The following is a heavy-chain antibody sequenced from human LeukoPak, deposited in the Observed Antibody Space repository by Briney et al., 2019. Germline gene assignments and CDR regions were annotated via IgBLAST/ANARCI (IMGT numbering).Heavy chain of an antibody. CDR1: GFTFNNYG. D-gene: IGHD3-22*01. CDR2: IRYNGNNQ. CDR3: AKDRHYYDSSGYYLFDY. V-gene: IGHV3-30*02. Sequence: GGSLRLSCAASGFTFNNYGMHWVRQAPGKGLERVAFIRYNGNNQYYADSVKGRFTISRDNSKNTLYLQMNSLRAEDTAVYYCAKDRHYYDSSGYYLFDYWGQGTLVTVSS. J-gene: IGHJ4*02.